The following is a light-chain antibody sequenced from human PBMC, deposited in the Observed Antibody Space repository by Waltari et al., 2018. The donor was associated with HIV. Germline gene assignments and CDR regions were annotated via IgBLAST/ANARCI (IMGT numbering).Light chain of an antibody. CDR3: QQYYSTPYT. CDR1: QSILYSSNNKSS. Sequence: DIVMTQSSDSLAVSLGERATINCKSSQSILYSSNNKSSLAWYQQKPGQPPKLLIYWTSTRESGVPDRFSGSGSGTDFTLTISSLQAEDVAVYYCQQYYSTPYTFGQGTKLEIK. J-gene: IGKJ2*01. CDR2: WTS. V-gene: IGKV4-1*01.